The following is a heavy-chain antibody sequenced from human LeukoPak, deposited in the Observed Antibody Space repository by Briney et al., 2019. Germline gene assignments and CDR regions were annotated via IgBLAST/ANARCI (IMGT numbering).Heavy chain of an antibody. CDR3: ARIRAAYYDFWSGYYTTDHVAFDI. CDR1: GGSISSYY. V-gene: IGHV4-59*08. D-gene: IGHD3-3*01. Sequence: SETLSLTCTVSGGSISSYYWSWIRQPPGKGLEWIGYIYYSGSTNYNPSLKSRVTISVDTSKNQFSLKLSSVTAADTAVYYCARIRAAYYDFWSGYYTTDHVAFDIWGQGTMVTVSS. CDR2: IYYSGST. J-gene: IGHJ3*02.